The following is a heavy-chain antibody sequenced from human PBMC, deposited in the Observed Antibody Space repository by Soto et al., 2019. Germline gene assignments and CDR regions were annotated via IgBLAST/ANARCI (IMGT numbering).Heavy chain of an antibody. V-gene: IGHV3-48*03. Sequence: EVQLVESGGGLVQPGGSLRLSCAASGFTFSNYEMNWVRQAPGKGLEWVSYISYSGSPTRYADSVEGRFTISRDNAKNSLYLQMNSLRAEDTAVYFCVRDRSLLVPTSIDYWGHGTLVTVSS. CDR2: ISYSGSPT. D-gene: IGHD3-3*01. CDR1: GFTFSNYE. J-gene: IGHJ4*01. CDR3: VRDRSLLVPTSIDY.